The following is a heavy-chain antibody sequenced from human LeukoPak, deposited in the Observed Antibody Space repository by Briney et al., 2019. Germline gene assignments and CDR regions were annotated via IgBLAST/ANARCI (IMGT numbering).Heavy chain of an antibody. CDR3: AKSSGYDYYYYGMDV. CDR2: ISYDGSNK. CDR1: GFTFSSYA. V-gene: IGHV3-30-3*02. Sequence: GGSLRLSCAASGFTFSSYAMHWVRQAPGKGLEWVAVISYDGSNKYYADSVKGRFTISRDNSKNTLYLQMNSLRAEDTAVYYCAKSSGYDYYYYGMDVWGKGTTVTVSS. D-gene: IGHD5-12*01. J-gene: IGHJ6*04.